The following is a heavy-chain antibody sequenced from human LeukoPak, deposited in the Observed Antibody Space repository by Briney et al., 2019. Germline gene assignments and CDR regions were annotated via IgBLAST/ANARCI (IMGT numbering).Heavy chain of an antibody. V-gene: IGHV3-23*01. CDR1: GFTFSNYA. J-gene: IGHJ1*01. CDR3: AKLPHSIYEKYFQH. Sequence: PGGSLRLSCAASGFTFSNYAMSWVRQAPGKGLGWVSVISGSGGATYYADSVKGRFTISRDNSKNTLYLQMNSLRAEDTAVYYCAKLPHSIYEKYFQHWGQGTLVTVSS. D-gene: IGHD5/OR15-5a*01. CDR2: ISGSGGAT.